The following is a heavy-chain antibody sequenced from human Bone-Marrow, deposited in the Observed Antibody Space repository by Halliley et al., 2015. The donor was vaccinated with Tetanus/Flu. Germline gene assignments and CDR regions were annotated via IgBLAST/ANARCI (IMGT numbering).Heavy chain of an antibody. CDR1: GDTFNNYA. Sequence: QLVQSGAEVKKPGSSVKVSCTASGDTFNNYAIDWVRQAPGQGLQWMGGIIPIIGVTNYAQEFEGSVTITADRSTYTAYMELSSLKSEDTAVYYCARVRTTIFEYGMDVWGQGTTVTV. D-gene: IGHD3-3*01. CDR2: IIPIIGVT. J-gene: IGHJ6*02. CDR3: ARVRTTIFEYGMDV. V-gene: IGHV1-69*17.